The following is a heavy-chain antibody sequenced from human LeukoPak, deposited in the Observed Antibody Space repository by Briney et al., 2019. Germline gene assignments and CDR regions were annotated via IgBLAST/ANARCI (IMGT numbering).Heavy chain of an antibody. D-gene: IGHD3-9*01. CDR3: ARLTGYSSESWFDP. Sequence: SETLSLTCTVSGGSINSYYWSWIRQPPGKGLEGIGYNYYSGSTNYNPSLKRRVTISVHTSKNQFSLKLSSVTAADTAVYYCARLTGYSSESWFDPWGQGTLVTVSS. CDR2: NYYSGST. CDR1: GGSINSYY. V-gene: IGHV4-59*01. J-gene: IGHJ5*02.